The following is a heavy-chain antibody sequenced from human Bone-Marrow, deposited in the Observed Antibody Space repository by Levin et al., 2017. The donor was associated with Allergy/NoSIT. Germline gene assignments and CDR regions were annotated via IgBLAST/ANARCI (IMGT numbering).Heavy chain of an antibody. V-gene: IGHV3-21*01. Sequence: SGGSLRLSCAASGFTFSSYSMNWVRQAPGKGLEWVSSISSSSSYIYYADSVKGRFTISRDNAKNSLYLQMNSLRAEDTAVYYCARDGRDYGGNPLDYWGQGTLVTVSS. D-gene: IGHD4-23*01. CDR2: ISSSSSYI. CDR1: GFTFSSYS. CDR3: ARDGRDYGGNPLDY. J-gene: IGHJ4*02.